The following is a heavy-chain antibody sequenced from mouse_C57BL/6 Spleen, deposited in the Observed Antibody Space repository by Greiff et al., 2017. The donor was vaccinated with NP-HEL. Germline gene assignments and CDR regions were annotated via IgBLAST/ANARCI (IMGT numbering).Heavy chain of an antibody. Sequence: EVKVVESGGGLVKPGGSLKLSCAASGFTFSDYGMHWVRQAPEKGLEWVAYISSGSSTIYYADTVKGRFTISRDNAKNTLFLQMTSLRSEDTAMYYCARAGVEDWYFDVWGTGTTVTVSS. CDR3: ARAGVEDWYFDV. J-gene: IGHJ1*03. V-gene: IGHV5-17*01. D-gene: IGHD1-1*01. CDR1: GFTFSDYG. CDR2: ISSGSSTI.